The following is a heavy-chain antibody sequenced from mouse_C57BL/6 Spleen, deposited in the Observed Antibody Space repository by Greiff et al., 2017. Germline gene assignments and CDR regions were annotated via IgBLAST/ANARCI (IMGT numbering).Heavy chain of an antibody. CDR2: LYPGDGDT. D-gene: IGHD1-1*01. V-gene: IGHV1-82*01. CDR3: ARWYYGRDYFDY. CDR1: GYAFSSSW. Sequence: VQLQQSGPELVKPGASVKISCKASGYAFSSSWMNWVKQRPGKGLEWIGRLYPGDGDTNYNGKFKGKATLTADKSSSTAYMQLSSLTSEDSAVYFCARWYYGRDYFDYWGQGTTLTVSS. J-gene: IGHJ2*01.